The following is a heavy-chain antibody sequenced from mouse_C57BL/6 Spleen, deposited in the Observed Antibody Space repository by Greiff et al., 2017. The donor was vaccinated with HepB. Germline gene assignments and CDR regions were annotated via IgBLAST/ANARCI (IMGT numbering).Heavy chain of an antibody. CDR2: IHPSDSDT. V-gene: IGHV1-74*01. CDR1: GYTFTSYW. CDR3: AILGTTVVGGY. Sequence: QVQLQQPGAELVKPGASVKVSCKASGYTFTSYWMHWVKQRPGQGLEWIGRIHPSDSDTNYNQKFKGKATLTVDKSSSTAYMQLSSLTSEASAVYYCAILGTTVVGGYWGQGTTLTVSS. J-gene: IGHJ2*01. D-gene: IGHD1-1*01.